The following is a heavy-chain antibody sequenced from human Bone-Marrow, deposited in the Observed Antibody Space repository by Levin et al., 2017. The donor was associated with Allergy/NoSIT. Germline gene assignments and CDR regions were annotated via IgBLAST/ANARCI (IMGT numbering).Heavy chain of an antibody. J-gene: IGHJ4*02. D-gene: IGHD2-8*02. CDR3: ARFHWSEGSFEF. V-gene: IGHV3-53*01. CDR1: GFSITKNY. CDR2: IYSGGGT. Sequence: HAGGSLRLSCAASGFSITKNYMSWVRQAPGKGLEWVALIYSGGGTFLSDSVKGRFAISRDRSKDTLYLQMDNLRADDTATYYCARFHWSEGSFEFWGPGTLVTVSS.